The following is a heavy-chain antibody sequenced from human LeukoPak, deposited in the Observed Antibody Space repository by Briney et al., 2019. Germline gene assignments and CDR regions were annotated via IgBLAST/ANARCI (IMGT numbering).Heavy chain of an antibody. CDR3: AKDPVITMIVVAKPDDY. CDR1: GFTFRNYA. CDR2: ISGSGGST. Sequence: GGSLRLSCAASGFTFRNYAMSWVRQAPGKGLEWVSAISGSGGSTYYADSVKGRFTISRDNSKNTLYLQMNSLRAEDTAVYYCAKDPVITMIVVAKPDDYWGQGTLVTVSS. J-gene: IGHJ4*02. D-gene: IGHD3-22*01. V-gene: IGHV3-23*01.